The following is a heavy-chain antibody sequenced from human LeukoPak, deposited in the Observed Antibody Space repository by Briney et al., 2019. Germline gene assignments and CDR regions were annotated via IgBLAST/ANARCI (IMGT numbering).Heavy chain of an antibody. CDR1: AFTFSNYG. CDR3: AKDVSGGDCPDY. Sequence: GGSLRLSCAASAFTFSNYGMHWVRQAPGKGLEWVAVISYDGSDKYYADSVKGRFTISRDNSKNTVFLQMNSLSTEDTAVYYCAKDVSGGDCPDYWGQGTLVTVSS. D-gene: IGHD2-21*02. V-gene: IGHV3-30*18. J-gene: IGHJ4*02. CDR2: ISYDGSDK.